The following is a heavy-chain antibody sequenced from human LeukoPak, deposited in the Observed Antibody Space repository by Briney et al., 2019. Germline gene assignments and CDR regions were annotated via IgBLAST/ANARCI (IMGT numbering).Heavy chain of an antibody. J-gene: IGHJ4*02. CDR2: ISSSSSYI. CDR1: GFTFSTYS. V-gene: IGHV3-21*01. CDR3: ARGMLHYAMLGFDH. D-gene: IGHD3-9*01. Sequence: GGSLRLSCAASGFTFSTYSMNWVRQAPGKGLEWVSSISSSSSYIYYADSVKGRFTISRDNAKHPLYLQMNSLRAEDTAAYYCARGMLHYAMLGFDHWGQGTLVTVPP.